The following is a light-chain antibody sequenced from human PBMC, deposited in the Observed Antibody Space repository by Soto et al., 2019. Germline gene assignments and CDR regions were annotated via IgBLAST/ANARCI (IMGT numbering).Light chain of an antibody. CDR3: QQYNKWPPLT. V-gene: IGKV3-15*01. Sequence: EIVMTQSPATLSVSPGERATLSGRASQSISNNLAWYQQKVGQAPRLLIYGATTRDTGIPARFSGSGSGTEFTLTISSLQTEDFAVYYCQQYNKWPPLTFGGGTKVEIK. J-gene: IGKJ4*01. CDR1: QSISNN. CDR2: GAT.